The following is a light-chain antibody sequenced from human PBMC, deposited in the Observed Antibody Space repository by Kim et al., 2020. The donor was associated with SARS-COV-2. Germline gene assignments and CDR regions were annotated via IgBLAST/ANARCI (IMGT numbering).Light chain of an antibody. CDR3: QQIYSSPLT. CDR2: AAS. V-gene: IGKV1-39*01. CDR1: QSISSY. Sequence: DIQMTQSPSSLSASVGDRVTITCRASQSISSYLNWYQQKPGKAPKLLIYAASNLQSGVPSRFSGSGSGTDFTLTISSLQPEDFATYYCQQIYSSPLTFGGGTKVDIK. J-gene: IGKJ4*01.